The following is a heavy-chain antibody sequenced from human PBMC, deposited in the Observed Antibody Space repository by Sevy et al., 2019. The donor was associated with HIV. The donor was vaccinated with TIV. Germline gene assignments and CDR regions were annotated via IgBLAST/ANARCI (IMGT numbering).Heavy chain of an antibody. CDR2: ISGSGGST. CDR1: GFTFSSYA. CDR3: AKARIAVAGDSNYYFDY. Sequence: GGALRLSCAASGFTFSSYAMSWVRQAPGKGLEWVSAISGSGGSTYYADTVKGRFTISRDNSKNTLYLQMNSLRAEDTDVYYCAKARIAVAGDSNYYFDYWRQGTMVTSPQ. J-gene: IGHJ4*02. D-gene: IGHD6-19*01. V-gene: IGHV3-23*01.